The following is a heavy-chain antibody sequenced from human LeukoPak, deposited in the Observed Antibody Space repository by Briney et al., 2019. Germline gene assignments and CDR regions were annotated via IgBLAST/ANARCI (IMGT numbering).Heavy chain of an antibody. D-gene: IGHD3-3*01. J-gene: IGHJ4*02. V-gene: IGHV3-9*01. CDR2: ISWNSGSI. CDR1: GFTFDDYA. Sequence: GWSLRLSCAASGFTFDDYAMHWVRQAPGKGLEWVSGISWNSGSIGYADSVKGRFTISRDNAKNSLYLQMNSLRAEDTALYYCAKGTYYDFWSGYLDYWGQGTLVTVSS. CDR3: AKGTYYDFWSGYLDY.